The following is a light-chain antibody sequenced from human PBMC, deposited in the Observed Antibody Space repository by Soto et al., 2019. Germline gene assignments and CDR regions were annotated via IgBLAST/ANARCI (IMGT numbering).Light chain of an antibody. Sequence: EIVLTQSPGTLSLSPGERATLSCRASQSVSSRSLAWYQQRPGQAPRLLIYGASSRATGIPDRFSGSGSGTDFTLTISRLEPEDFALYYCQQYGDSRTFGQGTKVDIK. J-gene: IGKJ1*01. CDR1: QSVSSRS. V-gene: IGKV3-20*01. CDR3: QQYGDSRT. CDR2: GAS.